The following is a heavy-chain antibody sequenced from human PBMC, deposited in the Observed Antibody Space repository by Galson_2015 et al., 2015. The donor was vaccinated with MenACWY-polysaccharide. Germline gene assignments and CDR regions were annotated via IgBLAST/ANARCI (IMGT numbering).Heavy chain of an antibody. J-gene: IGHJ5*02. V-gene: IGHV1-8*01. CDR2: MNPNSGNT. Sequence: SVKVSCKAFGYSFSSYDINWVRQTPGQGLEWMGWMNPNSGNTGYAQKFQGRVTMTRNTSISIAYMELSSLRSEDTAVYYCARGGKYYYDSSGYLNWFDPCGQGTLVTVSS. D-gene: IGHD3-22*01. CDR1: GYSFSSYD. CDR3: ARGGKYYYDSSGYLNWFDP.